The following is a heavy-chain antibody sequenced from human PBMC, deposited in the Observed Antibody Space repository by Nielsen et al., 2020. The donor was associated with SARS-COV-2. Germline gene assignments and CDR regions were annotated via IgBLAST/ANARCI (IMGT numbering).Heavy chain of an antibody. Sequence: GGSLRLSCAASGFTFSSYAMSWVRQAPGKGLEWVSAISGSGGSTYYADSVKGRFTISRDNSKNTLYLQMNSLRAEDTAVYYCAKWGYYDFWSGYGTDWPNDYWGQGTLVTVSS. CDR1: GFTFSSYA. CDR2: ISGSGGST. CDR3: AKWGYYDFWSGYGTDWPNDY. D-gene: IGHD3-3*01. V-gene: IGHV3-23*01. J-gene: IGHJ4*02.